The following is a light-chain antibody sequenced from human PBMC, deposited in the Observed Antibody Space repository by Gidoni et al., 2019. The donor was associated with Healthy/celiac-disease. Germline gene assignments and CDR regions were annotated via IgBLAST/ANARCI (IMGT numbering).Light chain of an antibody. CDR3: QQYNNWPAGT. Sequence: EIVMTQSPATLSVSPGERATLSCRARQSVSSNLAWYQQKPGQAPRLLIYGASTRAPGITARFSGSGSGTEFTLTISSLQSEDFAVYYCQQYNNWPAGTFGQGTKVEIK. V-gene: IGKV3-15*01. CDR1: QSVSSN. CDR2: GAS. J-gene: IGKJ1*01.